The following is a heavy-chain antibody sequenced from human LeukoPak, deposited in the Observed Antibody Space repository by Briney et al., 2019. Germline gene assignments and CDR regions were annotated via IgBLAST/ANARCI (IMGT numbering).Heavy chain of an antibody. J-gene: IGHJ4*02. Sequence: PSETLSLTCTVSGGSISSGGYYWSWIRQPPGKGLEWIGYIYHSGSTYYNPSLKSRVTISVDRSKNQFSLKLSSVTAADTAVYYCARDRDCSGGSCLYFDYWGQGTLVTVSS. CDR3: ARDRDCSGGSCLYFDY. CDR2: IYHSGST. D-gene: IGHD2-15*01. V-gene: IGHV4-30-2*01. CDR1: GGSISSGGYY.